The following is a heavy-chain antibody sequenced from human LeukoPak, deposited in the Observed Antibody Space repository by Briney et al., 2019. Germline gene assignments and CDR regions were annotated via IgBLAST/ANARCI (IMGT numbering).Heavy chain of an antibody. CDR1: GYTFTSYG. CDR3: AREIYGDYDYPRGGFDY. Sequence: GASVKVSCKASGYTFTSYGISWVRQAPGQGLEWMGWISAYNGNTNYAQKLQGRVTMTTDTSTSTAYMELRSLRSDDTAVYYCAREIYGDYDYPRGGFDYWGQGTLVTVSS. J-gene: IGHJ4*02. V-gene: IGHV1-18*01. CDR2: ISAYNGNT. D-gene: IGHD4-17*01.